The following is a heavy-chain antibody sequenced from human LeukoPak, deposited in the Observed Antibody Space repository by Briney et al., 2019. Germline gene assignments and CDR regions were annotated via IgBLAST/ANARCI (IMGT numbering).Heavy chain of an antibody. CDR3: ARGLNLWFGELYNY. V-gene: IGHV1-8*01. Sequence: ASAKVSCKASGYTFTSYDINWVRQATGQGLEWMGWMNPNSGNTGYAQKFQGRVTMTRNTSISTAYMELSSLRSEDTAVYYCARGLNLWFGELYNYWGQGTLVTVSS. J-gene: IGHJ4*02. CDR1: GYTFTSYD. CDR2: MNPNSGNT. D-gene: IGHD3-10*01.